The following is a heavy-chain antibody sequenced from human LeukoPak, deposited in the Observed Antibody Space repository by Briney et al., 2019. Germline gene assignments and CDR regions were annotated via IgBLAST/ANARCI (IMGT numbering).Heavy chain of an antibody. V-gene: IGHV1-2*02. CDR2: INPISGNA. J-gene: IGHJ4*02. D-gene: IGHD4-17*01. Sequence: ASVKVSCKTSRHTFTDYYIHWVRQASGLGLEWMAWINPISGNANSAPKFRDRVTMTRDTSMYTVDMELISLRSDGTAVYYCGGPNLYGIDYWGQGTLVTVSS. CDR1: RHTFTDYY. CDR3: GGPNLYGIDY.